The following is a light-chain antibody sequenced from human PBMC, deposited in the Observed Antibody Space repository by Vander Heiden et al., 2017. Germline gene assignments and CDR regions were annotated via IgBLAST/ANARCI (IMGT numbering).Light chain of an antibody. Sequence: EVAMTQSPLSLPVTLGQPASISCRSSQGLVNNDGGTYLNWFQQRPGLSPRRLIYLISHRDSGVPGRFRGSGSRTDFTLEITRVEAEDVGVYYCMQATHWPYTFGQGTKLEI. CDR3: MQATHWPYT. CDR2: LIS. J-gene: IGKJ2*01. V-gene: IGKV2-30*01. CDR1: QGLVNNDGGTY.